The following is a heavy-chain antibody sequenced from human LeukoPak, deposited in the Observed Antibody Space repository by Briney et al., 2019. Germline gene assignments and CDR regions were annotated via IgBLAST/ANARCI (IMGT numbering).Heavy chain of an antibody. CDR1: GYTFTGYN. D-gene: IGHD3-10*01. J-gene: IGHJ4*02. CDR2: INPNTGGT. Sequence: ASVKVSCKASGYTFTGYNIYWVRQAPAQGLEWMGGINPNTGGTNYAQKFQGRVTTTRDTSISTASMELSRLRSDETAVYYCARVPVRGIRSYEYWGRGTLVTVSS. CDR3: ARVPVRGIRSYEY. V-gene: IGHV1-2*02.